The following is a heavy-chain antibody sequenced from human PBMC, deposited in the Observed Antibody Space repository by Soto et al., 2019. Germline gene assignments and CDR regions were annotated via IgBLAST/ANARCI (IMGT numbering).Heavy chain of an antibody. V-gene: IGHV4-31*03. CDR2: IYYSGST. CDR1: GGSISSGGYY. D-gene: IGHD6-6*01. CDR3: ARTVKSIAARQPPGRFDP. J-gene: IGHJ5*02. Sequence: QVQLQESGPGLVKPSQTLSLTCTVSGGSISSGGYYWSWIRQHPGKGLEWIGYIYYSGSTYYNPSLKSRVTISVDTSKNQFSLKLSSVTAADTAVYYCARTVKSIAARQPPGRFDPWGQGTLVTVSS.